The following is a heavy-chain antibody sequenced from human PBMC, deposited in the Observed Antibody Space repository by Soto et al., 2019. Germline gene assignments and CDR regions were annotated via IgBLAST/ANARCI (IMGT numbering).Heavy chain of an antibody. J-gene: IGHJ6*03. CDR1: GYIFSGYA. V-gene: IGHV1-3*01. CDR3: ARGLHTFYYYYMDV. CDR2: INDGNGHT. Sequence: QVQLVQSGAEVKKPGASVKVSCKDSGYIFSGYAMKWVRQAPGQWLEWRGWINDGNGHTKYSQKFQGRVTITRDTSASTGYMELSSLTSEDTALYYCARGLHTFYYYYMDVWGEGTNVTVSS.